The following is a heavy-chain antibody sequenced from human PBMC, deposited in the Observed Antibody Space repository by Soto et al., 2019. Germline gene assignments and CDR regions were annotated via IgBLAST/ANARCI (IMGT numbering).Heavy chain of an antibody. D-gene: IGHD4-4*01. V-gene: IGHV4-59*01. J-gene: IGHJ4*02. Sequence: SETLSLTCTVSGGSISSYYWSWIRQPPGKGLEWIGDIYYSGSTNYNPSLKSRVTISVDTSKNQFSLKLSSVTAADTAVYYCARGETTHRLDYWGQGTLVTVSS. CDR1: GGSISSYY. CDR3: ARGETTHRLDY. CDR2: IYYSGST.